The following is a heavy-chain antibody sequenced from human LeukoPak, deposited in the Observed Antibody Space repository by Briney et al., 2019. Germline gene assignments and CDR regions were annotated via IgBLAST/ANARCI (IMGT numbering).Heavy chain of an antibody. J-gene: IGHJ6*03. CDR3: ARSTVTTYYYYYYYMDV. V-gene: IGHV1-69*05. D-gene: IGHD4-11*01. CDR1: GGTFSSYA. Sequence: VASVKVSCKASGGTFSSYAISWVRQAPGQGLEWMGGIIPIFGTANYAQKFQGRVTITTDESTSTAYMELRSLRSEDTAVYYCARSTVTTYYYYYYYMDVWGKGTTVTVSS. CDR2: IIPIFGTA.